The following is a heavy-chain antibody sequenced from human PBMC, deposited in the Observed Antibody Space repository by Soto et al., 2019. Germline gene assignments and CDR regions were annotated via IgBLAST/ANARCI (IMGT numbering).Heavy chain of an antibody. J-gene: IGHJ4*02. V-gene: IGHV4-34*01. CDR1: GGSFSGYY. CDR2: INHSGST. D-gene: IGHD3-3*01. Sequence: PSETLSLTCAVYGGSFSGYYWSWIRQPPGKGLEWIGEINHSGSTNYNPSLKSRVTISVDTSKNQFSLKLSSVTAADTAVYYCARGLFLRSLTIFGVVPLPTLYDYWGQGTLVTVSS. CDR3: ARGLFLRSLTIFGVVPLPTLYDY.